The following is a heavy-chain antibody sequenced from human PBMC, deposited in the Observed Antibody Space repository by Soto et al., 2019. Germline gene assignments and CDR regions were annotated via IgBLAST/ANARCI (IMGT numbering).Heavy chain of an antibody. CDR3: AGTSGYISGSFSAAWMDN. D-gene: IGHD6-19*01. J-gene: IGHJ4*02. CDR1: GDSLTSSDYY. Sequence: QLQLQESGPGLVKPSETLSLSCGVSGDSLTSSDYYWAWIRQSPGKGLEWIGSGHSSGNTVYNPSLKSRGTISIDTSKKRLSLTLKSMTTADTAVYFCAGTSGYISGSFSAAWMDNWGQGTLVTVSS. CDR2: GHSSGNT. V-gene: IGHV4-39*02.